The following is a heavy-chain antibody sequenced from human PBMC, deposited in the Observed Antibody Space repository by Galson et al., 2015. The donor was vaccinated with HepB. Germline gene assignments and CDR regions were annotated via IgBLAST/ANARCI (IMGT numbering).Heavy chain of an antibody. CDR2: INWNGGST. J-gene: IGHJ4*02. D-gene: IGHD3-22*01. CDR3: ARVFKLRYDSSGYYDY. V-gene: IGHV3-20*04. Sequence: SLRLSCAASGFTFDDYGMSWVRQAPGKGLEWVSGINWNGGSTGYADSVKGRFTISRDNAKNSLYLQMNSLRAEDTALYYCARVFKLRYDSSGYYDYWGQGTLVTVSS. CDR1: GFTFDDYG.